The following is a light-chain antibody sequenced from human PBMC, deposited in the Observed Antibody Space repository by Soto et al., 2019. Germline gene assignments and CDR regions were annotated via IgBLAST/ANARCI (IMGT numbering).Light chain of an antibody. V-gene: IGKV1-39*01. CDR3: QQSYNSPPWT. CDR2: RAS. CDR1: QTISTS. J-gene: IGKJ1*01. Sequence: DIQMTQSPSSLSASVGDRVTISCRASQTISTSLNWYQLKPGTAPRLLIYRASSVKSGVPPRFSGSGSGRDFTLTISSLRPEDIATYFCQQSYNSPPWTFGQGTKVEVK.